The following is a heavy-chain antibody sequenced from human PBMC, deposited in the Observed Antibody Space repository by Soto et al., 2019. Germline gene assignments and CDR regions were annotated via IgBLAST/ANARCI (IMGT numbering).Heavy chain of an antibody. Sequence: QLQLQESGPGLVKPSETLSLTCTVSGGSISSITYYWDWIRQPPGKGLEWIGSIYFSGSTYYNPSLKSRVTISVDPSKNQFSLKMTSMTAADTAVYYCARTLRSGWYGPSDYWGQGTLVTVSS. V-gene: IGHV4-39*01. CDR1: GGSISSITYY. CDR3: ARTLRSGWYGPSDY. J-gene: IGHJ4*02. D-gene: IGHD6-19*01. CDR2: IYFSGST.